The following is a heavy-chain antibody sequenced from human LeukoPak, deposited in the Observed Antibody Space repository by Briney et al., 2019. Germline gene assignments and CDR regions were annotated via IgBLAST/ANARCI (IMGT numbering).Heavy chain of an antibody. CDR1: GGSISSGLYS. CDR2: IYHTGST. V-gene: IGHV4-30-2*01. J-gene: IGHJ5*02. D-gene: IGHD2-2*01. CDR3: ARLQYCSGTSCYWFDP. Sequence: SQTLSLTCDVSGGSISSGLYSWSWIRQPLGKGLEWIGYIYHTGSTYYNPSLKSRVTISVDTSKNQFSLRLSSVTAADTAVYYCARLQYCSGTSCYWFDPWGQGTLVTISS.